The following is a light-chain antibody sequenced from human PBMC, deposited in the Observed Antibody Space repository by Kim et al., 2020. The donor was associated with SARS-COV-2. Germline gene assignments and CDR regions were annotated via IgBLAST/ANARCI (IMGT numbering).Light chain of an antibody. CDR1: SDIVDNQG. Sequence: RQSATLNCTGYSDIVDNQGAGCLQLHQGHPPKLISCRNTNRPSGISERFSPSTSGNTASLTITGLQPEDEADYDCSALGSSLSLWVFGGGTQLTVL. J-gene: IGLJ3*02. CDR2: RNT. V-gene: IGLV10-54*02. CDR3: SALGSSLSLWV.